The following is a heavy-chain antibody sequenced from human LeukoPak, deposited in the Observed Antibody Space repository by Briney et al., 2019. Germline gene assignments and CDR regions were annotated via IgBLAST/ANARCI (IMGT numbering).Heavy chain of an antibody. Sequence: GGSLRLSCAASGFTVSSNYMSWVRQAPGKGLEWVSVIYSAGNTYYADSVKGRFTISRDSSKNTPYLQMNSLIAEDTAVYYCARGRTYFDYWGQGTLVTVSS. D-gene: IGHD1/OR15-1a*01. CDR1: GFTVSSNY. CDR3: ARGRTYFDY. V-gene: IGHV3-53*01. J-gene: IGHJ4*02. CDR2: IYSAGNT.